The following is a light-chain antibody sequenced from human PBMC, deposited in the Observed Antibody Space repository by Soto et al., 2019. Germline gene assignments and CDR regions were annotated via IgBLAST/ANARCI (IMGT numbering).Light chain of an antibody. CDR1: QGISTW. Sequence: DIQMTQSPPSVSAXVXEXXTXXXRASQGISTWLAWYQQKPGKAPKLLIYGASSLQSGVPSRFSGSGSGTEFTLTISGLQPDDFATYYCQQYNSYSRTFGQGTKVDIK. CDR3: QQYNSYSRT. V-gene: IGKV1-5*01. CDR2: GAS. J-gene: IGKJ1*01.